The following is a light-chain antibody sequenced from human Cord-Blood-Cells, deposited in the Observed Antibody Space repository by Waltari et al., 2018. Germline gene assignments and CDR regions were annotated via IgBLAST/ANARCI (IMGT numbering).Light chain of an antibody. Sequence: QSALTQPASVSGSPGQSITISCTGTSSDVGSYNLVSWYQQHPGKAPQLMIYEGSQRPSGVSNRFSGSKSGNTASLTISGLQAEDEADYYCCSYAGSSPWVFGGGTKLTVL. CDR3: CSYAGSSPWV. CDR1: SSDVGSYNL. CDR2: EGS. J-gene: IGLJ3*02. V-gene: IGLV2-23*01.